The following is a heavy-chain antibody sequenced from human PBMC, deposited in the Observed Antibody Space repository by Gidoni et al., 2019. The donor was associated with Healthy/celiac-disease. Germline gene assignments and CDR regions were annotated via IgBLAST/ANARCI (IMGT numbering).Heavy chain of an antibody. CDR3: AKDSSPEGCSWVDY. J-gene: IGHJ4*02. CDR2: ISWTSGSI. V-gene: IGHV3-9*01. CDR1: GFTFDDYA. Sequence: EVQLVESGGGLVQPGRSLRLSWSGSGFTFDDYAMHGDRQAPGKGLEWVSGISWTSGSIGYADSVKGRFTISRDNAKNSLYLQMNSLRAADTALYYCAKDSSPEGCSWVDYWGQGTLVTVSS. D-gene: IGHD6-13*01.